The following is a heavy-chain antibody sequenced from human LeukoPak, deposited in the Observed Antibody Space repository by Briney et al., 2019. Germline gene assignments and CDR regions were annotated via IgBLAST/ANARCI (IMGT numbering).Heavy chain of an antibody. V-gene: IGHV1-2*06. D-gene: IGHD1/OR15-1a*01. CDR2: INPNSGGT. J-gene: IGHJ5*02. CDR3: ARKNANSGFDP. CDR1: GYTFTGYY. Sequence: ASVKVSCKASGYTFTGYYMHWVRQAPGQGLEWMGRINPNSGGTNYAQKFQGRVTMTRDTSISTAYMELSRLRSDDTAAYYCARKNANSGFDPWGQGTLVTVSS.